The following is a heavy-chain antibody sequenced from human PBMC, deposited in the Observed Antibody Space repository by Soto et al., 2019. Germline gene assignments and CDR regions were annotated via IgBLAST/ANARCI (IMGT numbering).Heavy chain of an antibody. V-gene: IGHV4-4*02. CDR2: IYHSGST. Sequence: QVQLQASGPGLVKPSGTLSLTCAVSGGSISSSNWWSWVRQPPGKGLEGIGEIYHSGSTNYNPSLKSRVTISVDKSKNQFSLKLSSVTAADTAVYYCARGSAVCSGGSCYSLDYWGQGTLVTVSS. CDR1: GGSISSSNW. CDR3: ARGSAVCSGGSCYSLDY. J-gene: IGHJ4*02. D-gene: IGHD2-15*01.